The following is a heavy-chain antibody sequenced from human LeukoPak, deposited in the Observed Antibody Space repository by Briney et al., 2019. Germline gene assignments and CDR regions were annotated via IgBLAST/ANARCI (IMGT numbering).Heavy chain of an antibody. CDR1: GFTFSSHG. CDR3: ARESYDSSGYYPRDFDP. V-gene: IGHV3-21*01. J-gene: IGHJ5*02. Sequence: GGSLRLSCAASGFTFSSHGMDWVRQAPGKGLEWVSSVSAGSRYMYFADSVKGRFTIFRDDAYNSLYLQMDSLRAEDTAVYYCARESYDSSGYYPRDFDPWGQGTLVTVSS. CDR2: VSAGSRYM. D-gene: IGHD3-22*01.